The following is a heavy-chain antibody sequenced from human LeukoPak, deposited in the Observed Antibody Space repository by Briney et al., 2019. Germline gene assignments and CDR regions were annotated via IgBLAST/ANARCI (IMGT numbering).Heavy chain of an antibody. V-gene: IGHV3-30*18. Sequence: GGSLRLSCAASGFSFISYGMHWVRQAPGKGLEWVGVISDDGRRKDYADSVKGRFTISRDNSKDTLYLQMNSLRAEDTAVYYCAKRPSDYGDYVSYFDYWGQGALVTVSS. CDR1: GFSFISYG. J-gene: IGHJ4*02. D-gene: IGHD4-17*01. CDR3: AKRPSDYGDYVSYFDY. CDR2: ISDDGRRK.